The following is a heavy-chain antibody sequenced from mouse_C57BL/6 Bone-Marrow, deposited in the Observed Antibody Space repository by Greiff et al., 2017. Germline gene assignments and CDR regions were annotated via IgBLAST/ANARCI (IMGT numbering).Heavy chain of an antibody. Sequence: QVQLQQPGAELVKPGASVKLSCKASGYTFTSYWMQWVKQRPGPGLEWIGEIDPSDSYTSYNQKFKGKATLTVDTSSSTAYMQLSSLTSEDSAVYYCARRTTVVATNFDYWGQGTTLTVSS. CDR2: IDPSDSYT. V-gene: IGHV1-50*01. CDR1: GYTFTSYW. D-gene: IGHD1-1*01. J-gene: IGHJ2*01. CDR3: ARRTTVVATNFDY.